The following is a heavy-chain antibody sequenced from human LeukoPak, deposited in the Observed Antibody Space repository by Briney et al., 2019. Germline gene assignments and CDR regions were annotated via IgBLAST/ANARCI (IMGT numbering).Heavy chain of an antibody. J-gene: IGHJ6*02. Sequence: PGGSLRLSCAASGFTLSSYAMSWVRQAPGKGLEWVSGISGSGGSTNHVDSVKGRFTIARDLSKNTVFLQMNSLRAEDTAVYYCAKSLQFYYYYAMDVWGQGTTVTVSS. CDR1: GFTLSSYA. CDR2: ISGSGGST. CDR3: AKSLQFYYYYAMDV. V-gene: IGHV3-23*01.